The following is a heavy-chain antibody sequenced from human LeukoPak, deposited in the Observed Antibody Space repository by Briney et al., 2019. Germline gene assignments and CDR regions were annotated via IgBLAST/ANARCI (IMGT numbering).Heavy chain of an antibody. CDR3: ARHPFSNPFDF. D-gene: IGHD1-14*01. V-gene: IGHV4-59*08. CDR2: VYYTGNT. J-gene: IGHJ4*02. CDR1: GDSITSSY. Sequence: SETLSPTCTVSGDSITSSYWSWIRQPPGKGLEWIGYVYYTGNTDYNPSLRSRAAVSLDTSKSHFTLSLRSVTAADTAVYYCARHPFSNPFDFWGRGILVTVSS.